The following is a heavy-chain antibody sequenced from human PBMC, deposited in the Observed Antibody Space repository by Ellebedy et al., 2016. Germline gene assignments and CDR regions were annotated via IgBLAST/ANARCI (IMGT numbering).Heavy chain of an antibody. D-gene: IGHD2-2*01. CDR3: AKVMVVPAATRFDP. V-gene: IGHV3-23*01. CDR1: GFIFSNYA. J-gene: IGHJ5*02. Sequence: GGSLRLXXAASGFIFSNYAMSWVRQAPGKGLEWVSEISGSGGSTYYADSVKGRFTISRDNSKNTLYLQMNSLRAEDTAVYYCAKVMVVPAATRFDPWGQGTLVTVSS. CDR2: ISGSGGST.